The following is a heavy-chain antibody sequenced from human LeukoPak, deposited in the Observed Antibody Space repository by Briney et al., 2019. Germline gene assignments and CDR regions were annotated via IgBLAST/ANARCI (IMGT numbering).Heavy chain of an antibody. V-gene: IGHV1-69*13. CDR1: GGTFSSYA. CDR3: AVTAMVSSATYYFDY. J-gene: IGHJ4*02. CDR2: IIPIFGTA. Sequence: ASVEVSCKAPGGTFSSYAISWVRQAPGQGLEWMGGIIPIFGTANYAQKFQGRVTITADESTSTAYMELSSLRSEDTAVYYCAVTAMVSSATYYFDYWGQGTLVTVSS. D-gene: IGHD5-18*01.